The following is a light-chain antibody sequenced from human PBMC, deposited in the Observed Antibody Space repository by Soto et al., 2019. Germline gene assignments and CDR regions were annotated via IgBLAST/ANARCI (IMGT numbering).Light chain of an antibody. CDR1: SSNIGAGYD. CDR2: GNS. Sequence: QAVVTQPPSVSGAPXXRXTISCTGSSSNIGAGYDVHWYQQLPGTAPKLLIYGNSNRPSGVPDRFSGSKSGTSASLAITGLQAEDEADYYCQSYDSSLRGSVFGGGTKLTVL. J-gene: IGLJ3*02. CDR3: QSYDSSLRGSV. V-gene: IGLV1-40*01.